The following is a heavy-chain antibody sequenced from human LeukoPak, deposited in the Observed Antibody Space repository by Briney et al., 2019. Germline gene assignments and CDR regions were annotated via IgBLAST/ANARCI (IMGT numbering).Heavy chain of an antibody. V-gene: IGHV3-7*01. D-gene: IGHD3-22*01. CDR1: GFTFSSYW. CDR3: ARDPTLDSSQYYYDPYYFDY. J-gene: IGHJ4*02. Sequence: GGSLRLSCAASGFTFSSYWMSWVRQAPGKGLEWVANIKQDGSEKYYADSVKGRFTISRDNSKNTLYLQMNSLRAEDTAVYYCARDPTLDSSQYYYDPYYFDYWGQGTLVTVSS. CDR2: IKQDGSEK.